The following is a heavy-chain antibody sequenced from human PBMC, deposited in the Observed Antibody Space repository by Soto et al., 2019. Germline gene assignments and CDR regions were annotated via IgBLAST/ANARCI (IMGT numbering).Heavy chain of an antibody. CDR3: ARAPQDYGDYLSYCRDV. Sequence: EEQLVESGGGLVQPGGSLRLSCAASGFTFSSFDMHWVRQATGKGLEWVSGIGTAGDPYYPGSVKGRFTISRENAKNSLYLQMNSLRAGYTAVYYCARAPQDYGDYLSYCRDVWGHGTMVTVAS. D-gene: IGHD4-17*01. J-gene: IGHJ6*02. V-gene: IGHV3-13*05. CDR1: GFTFSSFD. CDR2: IGTAGDP.